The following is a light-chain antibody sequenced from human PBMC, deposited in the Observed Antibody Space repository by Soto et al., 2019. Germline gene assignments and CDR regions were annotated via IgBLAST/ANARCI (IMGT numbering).Light chain of an antibody. CDR3: QQYGSSPPCT. Sequence: EIVLTQSPGTLSLSPGERATLSCRASQSVSSSYLAWYQQKPGQAPRLLIYGASTRATSSPDRFIGSGSGRDCTRTNSRLEPKEVVVYYCQQYGSSPPCTLGREKKVDIK. CDR2: GAS. J-gene: IGKJ3*01. V-gene: IGKV3-20*01. CDR1: QSVSSSY.